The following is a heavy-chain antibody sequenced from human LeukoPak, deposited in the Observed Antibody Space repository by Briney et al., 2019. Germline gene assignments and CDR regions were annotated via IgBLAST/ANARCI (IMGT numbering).Heavy chain of an antibody. J-gene: IGHJ4*02. CDR2: ISNSGSTI. CDR1: GFTFSSYS. CDR3: ARARWYSSDY. V-gene: IGHV3-48*04. Sequence: GGSLRLSCAASGFTFSSYSMNWVRQAPGKGLEWVSSISNSGSTIYYADSVKGRFTVSRDNAKNTLYLQMNSLRAEDTAVYYCARARWYSSDYWGQGTLVTVSS. D-gene: IGHD5-24*01.